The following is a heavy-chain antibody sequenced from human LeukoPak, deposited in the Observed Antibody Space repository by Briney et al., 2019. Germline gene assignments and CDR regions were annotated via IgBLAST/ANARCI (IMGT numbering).Heavy chain of an antibody. J-gene: IGHJ4*02. V-gene: IGHV3-23*01. Sequence: GGSLRLSCAASGFTFSSYAMSWVRQAPGKGLEWVSAISGSGGSTYYADSVKGRSTISRDNSKNTLYLQMNSLRAEDTAVYYCAKVSSSSTKKSYFDYWGQGTLVTVSS. CDR1: GFTFSSYA. CDR2: ISGSGGST. D-gene: IGHD6-13*01. CDR3: AKVSSSSTKKSYFDY.